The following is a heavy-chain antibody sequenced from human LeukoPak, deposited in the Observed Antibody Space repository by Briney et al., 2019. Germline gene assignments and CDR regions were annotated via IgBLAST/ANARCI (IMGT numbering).Heavy chain of an antibody. CDR1: GFTFSNYV. CDR2: ISGGGGST. J-gene: IGHJ6*03. CDR3: AKGRSFDILTGKYYNYYMDV. V-gene: IGHV3-23*01. Sequence: GGSLRLSCGGSGFTFSNYVMTWVRQAPGKGLEWVSGISGGGGSTYYADSVKGRFTISRDNSKNTLYLQMNSLRAEDTAVYYCAKGRSFDILTGKYYNYYMDVWGKGTTVTVPS. D-gene: IGHD3-9*01.